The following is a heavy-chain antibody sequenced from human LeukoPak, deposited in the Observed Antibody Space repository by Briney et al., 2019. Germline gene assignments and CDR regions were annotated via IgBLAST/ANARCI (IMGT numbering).Heavy chain of an antibody. D-gene: IGHD6-13*01. Sequence: ASVTVSFKSSVYTFTGYYMHWVRQPPAQGLAWVGWINPNSGGTNYAQKFQGRVTMTRDTSISTAYMERSRLRSDDTAVYYCARTFRPLVPNDAFDIWGQGTMVTVSS. CDR2: INPNSGGT. J-gene: IGHJ3*02. V-gene: IGHV1-2*02. CDR1: VYTFTGYY. CDR3: ARTFRPLVPNDAFDI.